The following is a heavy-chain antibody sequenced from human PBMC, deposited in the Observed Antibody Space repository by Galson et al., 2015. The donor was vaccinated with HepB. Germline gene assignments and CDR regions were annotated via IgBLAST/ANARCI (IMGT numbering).Heavy chain of an antibody. J-gene: IGHJ3*01. Sequence: SLRLSCAASGFTFGAYAVHWVRQVPGKGLEWVSGISWRSGSIGYGASVKGRFTISRGNAKNSLYLQMNSLRAEDTGVYYCARDFYYENSGYDAFNSWGQGTMVTVSS. CDR3: ARDFYYENSGYDAFNS. D-gene: IGHD3-22*01. CDR2: ISWRSGSI. CDR1: GFTFGAYA. V-gene: IGHV3-9*01.